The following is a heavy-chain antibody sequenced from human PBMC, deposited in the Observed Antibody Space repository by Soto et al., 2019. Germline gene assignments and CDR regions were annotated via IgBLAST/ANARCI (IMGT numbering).Heavy chain of an antibody. J-gene: IGHJ4*02. CDR2: MNPNSGNT. D-gene: IGHD2-8*01. Sequence: QVQLVQSGAEVKKPGASVKVSCKASGYTFTSYDINWVRQATGQGLEWMGWMNPNSGNTGYVQKFQGRVTMTRNTYISTAYMELSSLRSEDTAVYFCARGAMYAPPPDYWGQGTLVTVSS. CDR1: GYTFTSYD. CDR3: ARGAMYAPPPDY. V-gene: IGHV1-8*01.